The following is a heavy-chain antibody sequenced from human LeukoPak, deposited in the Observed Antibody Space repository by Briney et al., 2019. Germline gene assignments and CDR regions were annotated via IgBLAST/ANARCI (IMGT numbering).Heavy chain of an antibody. V-gene: IGHV4-59*11. Sequence: SETLSLTCSVAGGSINSHYWSWIRQPPGKRLEWIGYIFNTGNTNYNPSLGSRVTMSVDASRDQFFLRLSSVTAADTAIYYCATRPAGTSWYGVFDYWSQGTLVTVSS. D-gene: IGHD3-10*01. CDR1: GGSINSHY. J-gene: IGHJ4*02. CDR2: IFNTGNT. CDR3: ATRPAGTSWYGVFDY.